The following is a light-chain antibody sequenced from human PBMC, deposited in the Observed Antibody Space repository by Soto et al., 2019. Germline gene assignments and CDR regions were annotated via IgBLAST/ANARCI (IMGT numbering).Light chain of an antibody. CDR1: SSNIGGNS. CDR2: DDN. V-gene: IGLV1-51*01. CDR3: GSWDSSLSDYV. J-gene: IGLJ1*01. Sequence: QSALTQPPSVSAAPGQKVTISCSGSSSNIGGNSVSWYQQLPGTAPKLLIYDDNKRPSGIPDRFSGSKSGTSATLGITGFQTGDEADYYCGSWDSSLSDYVFGNGTKVTVL.